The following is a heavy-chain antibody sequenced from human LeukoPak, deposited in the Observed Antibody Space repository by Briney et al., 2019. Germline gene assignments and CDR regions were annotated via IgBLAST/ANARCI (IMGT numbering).Heavy chain of an antibody. CDR2: IYYSGST. J-gene: IGHJ4*02. CDR3: ARRGGGGYGYGFDY. V-gene: IGHV4-39*01. CDR1: VGPISSSSYY. D-gene: IGHD5-12*01. Sequence: PSETLSLTCTVSVGPISSSSYYWGWIRQPPGKGLEWIVSIYYSGSTYHNPSLKSPLTISVDTSKSQFSLKLTSVTAADTAVYYCARRGGGGYGYGFDYWGQGTLVTVSS.